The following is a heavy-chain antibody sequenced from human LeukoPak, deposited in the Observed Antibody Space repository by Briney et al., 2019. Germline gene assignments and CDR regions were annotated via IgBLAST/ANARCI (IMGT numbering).Heavy chain of an antibody. CDR1: GGSFSGYY. CDR2: INHSGST. V-gene: IGHV4-34*01. J-gene: IGHJ6*02. Sequence: SETLSLTCAVYGGSFSGYYWSWIRQPPGKGLEWIGEINHSGSTNYNPSLKSRVTISVDTSKNQFSLKLSSVTAADTAVYYCARDLIWDVWGQGTTVTVSS. D-gene: IGHD3/OR15-3a*01. CDR3: ARDLIWDV.